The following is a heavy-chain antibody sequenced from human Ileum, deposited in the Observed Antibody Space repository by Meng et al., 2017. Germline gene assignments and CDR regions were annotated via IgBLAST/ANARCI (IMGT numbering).Heavy chain of an antibody. Sequence: VPLPAARPGHVKPSGTLALTYAVSGGSSSTSNWCSGVRLPPAKGREGISEIHHEGSTNYSPSPKKRGTISIDDAKRLFSLELRSVTAADTAVYKDARGVLTYYDSSTLTCLDPWGQGALVTVSS. J-gene: IGHJ5*02. V-gene: IGHV4-4*02. CDR2: IHHEGST. CDR3: ARGVLTYYDSSTLTCLDP. CDR1: GGSSSTSNW. D-gene: IGHD3-22*01.